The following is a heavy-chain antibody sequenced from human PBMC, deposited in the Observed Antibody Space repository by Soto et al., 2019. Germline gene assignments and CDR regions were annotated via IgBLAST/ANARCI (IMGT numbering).Heavy chain of an antibody. CDR1: GGSISDYY. Sequence: SETLSLTCTVSGGSISDYYWSWIRQPPGKGLEWIGCIFYSGSTNYSPSLRSRVTISVDTSKNQFSLELSSVTAADTAVYYCARDGKVSGSATHWFDPWGQGTLVTVS. V-gene: IGHV4-59*01. CDR3: ARDGKVSGSATHWFDP. J-gene: IGHJ5*02. D-gene: IGHD1-26*01. CDR2: IFYSGST.